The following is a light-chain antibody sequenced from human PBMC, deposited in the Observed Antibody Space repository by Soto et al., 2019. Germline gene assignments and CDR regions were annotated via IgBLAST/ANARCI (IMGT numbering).Light chain of an antibody. J-gene: IGLJ2*01. CDR1: SIDIGSYNY. CDR2: DVS. Sequence: QSVLTQPASVSGSPGQSITISCTGTSIDIGSYNYVSWYQQHPGKAPKLIIYDVSNRPSGVSDRFSGSKSGNTASLTISGLRAEDEADYYCSSYASSSTLRVFGGGTKLTVL. CDR3: SSYASSSTLRV. V-gene: IGLV2-14*03.